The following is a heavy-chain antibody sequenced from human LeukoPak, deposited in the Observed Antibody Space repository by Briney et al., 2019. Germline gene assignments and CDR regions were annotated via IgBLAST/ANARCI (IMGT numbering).Heavy chain of an antibody. Sequence: GGSLRLSCAASDFTFSSYAMSWVRQAPGTGLEWVSGISGSGSYTYYADSVKGRFTISRDNAKNSLSLQMNSLRAEDTAVYYCVRDKDWGFDYWGQGTLVTVSS. J-gene: IGHJ4*02. CDR1: DFTFSSYA. CDR3: VRDKDWGFDY. V-gene: IGHV3-23*01. CDR2: ISGSGSYT. D-gene: IGHD7-27*01.